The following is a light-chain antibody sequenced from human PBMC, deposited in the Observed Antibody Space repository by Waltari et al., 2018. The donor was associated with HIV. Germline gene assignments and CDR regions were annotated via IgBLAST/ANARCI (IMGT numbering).Light chain of an antibody. V-gene: IGLV2-14*03. CDR3: SSYTSSSTWV. CDR2: DVT. CDR1: SSDVGGYNY. Sequence: QSALTQPASVSGSPGQSITIPCTGPSSDVGGYNYASWYQQHPGKAPQLMIYDVTNRPSGFSNRFSGSKSGNTASLTSSGLQLEDEADYYCSSYTSSSTWVFGGGTKLTVL. J-gene: IGLJ3*02.